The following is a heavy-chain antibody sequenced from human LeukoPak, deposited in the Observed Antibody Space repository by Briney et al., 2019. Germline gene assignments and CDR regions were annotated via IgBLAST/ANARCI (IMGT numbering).Heavy chain of an antibody. CDR3: AKGTLAEMATNTLDY. CDR2: ISGSGGST. J-gene: IGHJ4*02. D-gene: IGHD5-24*01. Sequence: GGSPRLSCAASGFTFSSYAMSWVRQAPGKGLEWVSAISGSGGSTYYADSVKGRFTISRDNSKNTLYLQMNSLRAEDTAVYYCAKGTLAEMATNTLDYWGQGTLVTVSS. V-gene: IGHV3-23*01. CDR1: GFTFSSYA.